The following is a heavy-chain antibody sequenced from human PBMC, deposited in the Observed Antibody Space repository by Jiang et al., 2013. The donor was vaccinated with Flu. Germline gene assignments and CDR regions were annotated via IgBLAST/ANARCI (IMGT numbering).Heavy chain of an antibody. CDR3: ARRARFAWFGELLYYYYYGMDV. CDR1: GYTFTSYY. Sequence: SVKVSCKASGYTFTSYYMHWVRQAPGQGLEWMGIINPSGGSTSYAQKFQGRVTMTRDTSTSTVYMELSSLRSEDTAVYYCARRARFAWFGELLYYYYYGMDVWGQGTTVTVSS. CDR2: INPSGGST. V-gene: IGHV1-46*03. J-gene: IGHJ6*02. D-gene: IGHD3-10*01.